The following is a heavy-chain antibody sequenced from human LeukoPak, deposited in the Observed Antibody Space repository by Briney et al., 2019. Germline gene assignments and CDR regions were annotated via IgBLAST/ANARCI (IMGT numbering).Heavy chain of an antibody. J-gene: IGHJ4*02. V-gene: IGHV3-23*01. D-gene: IGHD1-26*01. CDR3: AKDVVGATGGGFDY. Sequence: PGGSLRLSCAASGFTFSSYGMSWVRQAPGKGLEWVSAISGSGGSTYYADSVKGRFTISRDNSKNTLYLQMNSLRAEDTAVYYCAKDVVGATGGGFDYWGQGTLVTVSS. CDR2: ISGSGGST. CDR1: GFTFSSYG.